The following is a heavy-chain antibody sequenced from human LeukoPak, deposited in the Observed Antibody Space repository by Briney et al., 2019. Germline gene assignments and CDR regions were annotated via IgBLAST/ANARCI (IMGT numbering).Heavy chain of an antibody. J-gene: IGHJ3*02. CDR3: AKSGWSLDI. Sequence: SETLSPTCTVSGGSISGSYWSWIRQSPGKGLEWIGYIYYNGNTDYNPSLRSRLTMSVDTSKNQFSLKLTSVTAADTALYYCAKSGWSLDIWGQGTMVTVSS. V-gene: IGHV4-59*03. CDR2: IYYNGNT. D-gene: IGHD6-19*01. CDR1: GGSISGSY.